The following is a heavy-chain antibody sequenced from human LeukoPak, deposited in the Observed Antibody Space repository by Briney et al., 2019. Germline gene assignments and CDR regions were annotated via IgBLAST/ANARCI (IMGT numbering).Heavy chain of an antibody. D-gene: IGHD3-22*01. J-gene: IGHJ4*02. CDR1: GFTVSSNY. CDR2: IYSSGST. Sequence: PGGSLRLSCAASGFTVSSNYMSWVCQAPGKGLEWVSVIYSSGSTYYADSVKGRFTISRDNSKNTLYLQMNSLRAEDTAVYYCARDAGYYDSSGYHYWGQGTLVTVSS. V-gene: IGHV3-53*01. CDR3: ARDAGYYDSSGYHY.